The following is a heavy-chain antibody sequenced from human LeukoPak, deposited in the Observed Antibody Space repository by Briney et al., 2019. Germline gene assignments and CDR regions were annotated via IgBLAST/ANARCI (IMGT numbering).Heavy chain of an antibody. CDR2: IIPIFGTA. J-gene: IGHJ5*02. V-gene: IGHV1-69*05. CDR1: GYTFTSYG. D-gene: IGHD3/OR15-3a*01. CDR3: ARESSVILNWFDP. Sequence: GASVKVSCKASGYTFTSYGISWVRQAPGQGLELMGGIIPIFGTANYAQKFQGRVTITTDESTSTAYMELSSLRSEDTAVYYCARESSVILNWFDPWGQGTLVTVSS.